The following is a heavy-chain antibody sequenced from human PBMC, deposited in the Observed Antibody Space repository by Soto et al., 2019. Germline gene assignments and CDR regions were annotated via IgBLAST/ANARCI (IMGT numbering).Heavy chain of an antibody. CDR2: IKQDGSEK. D-gene: IGHD2-2*01. J-gene: IGHJ4*02. CDR3: ARAPVPAALIYYFDY. Sequence: VGSLRLSCAASGFTFSSYWMSWVRQAPGKGLEWVANIKQDGSEKYYVDSVKGRFTISRDNAKNSLYLQMNSLRAEDTAVYYCARAPVPAALIYYFDYWGQGTLVTVSS. V-gene: IGHV3-7*01. CDR1: GFTFSSYW.